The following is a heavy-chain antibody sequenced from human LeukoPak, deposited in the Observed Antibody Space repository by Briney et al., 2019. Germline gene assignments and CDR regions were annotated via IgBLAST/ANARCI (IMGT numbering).Heavy chain of an antibody. CDR3: ARTVVVVPAARLATTNYFDY. D-gene: IGHD2-2*01. CDR1: GGSFSGYY. CDR2: INHSGST. J-gene: IGHJ4*02. Sequence: SETLSLTCAVYGGSFSGYYWSWIRQPPGKGLEWIGEINHSGSTNYNPSLKSRVTISVDTSKNQFSLKLSSVTAAGTAVYYCARTVVVVPAARLATTNYFDYWGQGTLVTVSS. V-gene: IGHV4-34*01.